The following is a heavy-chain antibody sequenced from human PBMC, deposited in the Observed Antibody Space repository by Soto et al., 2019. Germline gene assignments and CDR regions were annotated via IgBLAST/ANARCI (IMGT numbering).Heavy chain of an antibody. D-gene: IGHD5-18*01. V-gene: IGHV1-69*11. CDR2: IVPSLDTT. Sequence: QVHLVQSGTEVKKPGSSVKVSCKASGGTFSSSGFSWVRQAPGQGLEWMGMIVPSLDTTNYAQKLQARVTITADEVTSTAYMELRSLRSDDTAVYYCARCPQPRDTAERYAVEVWGQGTRVIVSS. CDR1: GGTFSSSG. J-gene: IGHJ6*02. CDR3: ARCPQPRDTAERYAVEV.